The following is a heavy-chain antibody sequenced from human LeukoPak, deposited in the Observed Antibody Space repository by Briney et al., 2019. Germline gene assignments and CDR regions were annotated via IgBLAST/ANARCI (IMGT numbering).Heavy chain of an antibody. V-gene: IGHV3-64D*06. D-gene: IGHD5-18*01. J-gene: IGHJ4*02. CDR2: ISSNGGST. Sequence: GGSLRLSCSASGFTFSSYAMHWVRQAPGKGLEYVSAISSNGGSTYYADSVKGRFTISRDNSKNTLYLQMSSLRAEDTAVYYCVKGPFGYSSNLDFDYWGQGTLVTVSS. CDR3: VKGPFGYSSNLDFDY. CDR1: GFTFSSYA.